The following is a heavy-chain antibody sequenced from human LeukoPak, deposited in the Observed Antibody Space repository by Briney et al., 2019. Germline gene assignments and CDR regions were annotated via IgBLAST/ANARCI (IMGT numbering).Heavy chain of an antibody. Sequence: ASVKVSCKASGYTFTGYYMHWVRQAPGQGLEWKGWINPNSGGTNYAQKFQGRVTMTRDTSISTAYLELSRLRSDDTAVYYCARASRTAVNDGAPAARPSNYWGQGTLVTVSS. J-gene: IGHJ4*02. CDR2: INPNSGGT. D-gene: IGHD2-2*02. V-gene: IGHV1-2*02. CDR1: GYTFTGYY. CDR3: ARASRTAVNDGAPAARPSNY.